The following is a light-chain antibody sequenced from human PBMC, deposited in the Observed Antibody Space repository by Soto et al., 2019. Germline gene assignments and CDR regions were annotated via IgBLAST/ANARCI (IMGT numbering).Light chain of an antibody. CDR3: QQYNGAPLS. CDR1: QGIGVY. V-gene: IGKV1-27*01. Sequence: DIQMTQSPSSLSASLGDRVTITCRASQGIGVYLAWFQQKPGNVPKLLIYAASTLQSGFPSRFSGSGSGTDFTLTISSLQPEDGATYDCQQYNGAPLSCGGGTEMEIK. J-gene: IGKJ4*01. CDR2: AAS.